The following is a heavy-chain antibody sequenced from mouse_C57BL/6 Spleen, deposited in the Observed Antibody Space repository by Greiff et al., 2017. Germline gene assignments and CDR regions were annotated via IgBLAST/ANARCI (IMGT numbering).Heavy chain of an antibody. J-gene: IGHJ4*01. CDR2: ISSGSSTI. D-gene: IGHD1-1*02. V-gene: IGHV5-17*01. CDR1: GFTFSDYG. CDR3: ARVHYGRDAMDY. Sequence: EVKLVESGGGLVKPGGSLKLSCAASGFTFSDYGMHWVRPAPEKGLEWVAYISSGSSTIYYADAVKGRFTISRDNAKNTLFRQMTSLRSEDTAMYYCARVHYGRDAMDYWGQGTSVTVSS.